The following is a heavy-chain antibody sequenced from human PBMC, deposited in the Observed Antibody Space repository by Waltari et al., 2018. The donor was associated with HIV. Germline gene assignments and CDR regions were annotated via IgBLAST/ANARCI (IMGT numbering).Heavy chain of an antibody. CDR3: ARLFYYDTTGYINNAFDI. Sequence: EVQLVQSGAEVRKSGEYLKISCTASGYTFTIYWIAWVRQMSVEGLEWMGIIYPFDSDTRYNPSFEGQITISVDKSLATAYLEWNNLNASDAAIYYCARLFYYDTTGYINNAFDIWGQGTEVSVS. J-gene: IGHJ3*02. V-gene: IGHV5-51*03. CDR2: IYPFDSDT. CDR1: GYTFTIYW. D-gene: IGHD3-22*01.